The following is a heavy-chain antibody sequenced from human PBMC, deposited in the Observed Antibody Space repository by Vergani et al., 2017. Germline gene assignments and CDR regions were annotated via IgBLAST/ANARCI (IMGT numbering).Heavy chain of an antibody. Sequence: QITLKESGPTLVKPTQTLTLTCTFSGFSLNTRGVSVAWIRQPPGKALDWLALIYWNDDQHYSPSLNNRVTITKDTSKNQVVLTMTNMDYVDTGTYYCVYRKTGCGTTDXFYPFYYYYYMDVWGKGTTVTVSS. J-gene: IGHJ6*03. CDR3: VYRKTGCGTTDXFYPFYYYYYMDV. CDR2: IYWNDDQ. V-gene: IGHV2-5*04. D-gene: IGHD1-7*01. CDR1: GFSLNTRGVS.